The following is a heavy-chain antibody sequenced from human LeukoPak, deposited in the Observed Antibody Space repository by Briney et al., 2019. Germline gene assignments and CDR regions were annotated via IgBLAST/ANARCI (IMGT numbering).Heavy chain of an antibody. J-gene: IGHJ4*02. CDR1: GYSLSSGYY. CDR2: IYHSGST. D-gene: IGHD6-13*01. CDR3: ARSKSISCYFDY. V-gene: IGHV4-38-2*01. Sequence: SETLSLTCAVSGYSLSSGYYWGWIRQPPGKGLEWIGSIYHSGSTYYNPSLMSRVTISVDTSKNQFSLRLSSVTAADTAVYYCARSKSISCYFDYWGQGTLVPVSS.